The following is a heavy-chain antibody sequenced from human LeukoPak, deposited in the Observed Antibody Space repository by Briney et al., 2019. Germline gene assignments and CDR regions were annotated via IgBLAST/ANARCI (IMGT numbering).Heavy chain of an antibody. V-gene: IGHV3-48*03. CDR2: ISGSGRTI. CDR1: GFTFSSYE. D-gene: IGHD3-9*01. J-gene: IGHJ4*01. Sequence: GGSLRLSCAASGFTFSSYEMNWVRQAPGKGLEWVSSISGSGRTIYYADSVKGRFTISRDNAKNILYLQMNSLTAEDTAVYFCARDLVGESIPLGYWGHGTLVKVSS. CDR3: ARDLVGESIPLGY.